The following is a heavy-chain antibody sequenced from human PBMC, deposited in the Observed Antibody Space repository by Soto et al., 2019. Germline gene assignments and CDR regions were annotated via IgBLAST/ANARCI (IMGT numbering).Heavy chain of an antibody. J-gene: IGHJ4*02. CDR1: GGSISSGDYY. CDR3: ASSKGRSYFDY. CDR2: IYYSGST. D-gene: IGHD2-15*01. V-gene: IGHV4-30-4*01. Sequence: QVQLQESGPGLVKPSQTLSLTCTVSGGSISSGDYYWSWIRQPPGKGLEWIGYIYYSGSTYYNPCPKCGVTIALDTSKNRFSLKLSSVTAADTAVYYCASSKGRSYFDYWGQGTLVTVSS.